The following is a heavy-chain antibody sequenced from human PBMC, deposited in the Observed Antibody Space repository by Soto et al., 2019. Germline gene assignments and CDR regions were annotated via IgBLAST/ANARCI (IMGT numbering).Heavy chain of an antibody. Sequence: SGPTLVNPTQTLTLTCTFSGFSLSTSGMCVSWIRQPPGKALEWLARIDWDDDKYYSTSLKTRLTISKDTSKNQVVLTMTNMDPVDTATYYCARIREIPKEGSSGYYALDYWGQGTLVTVSS. CDR3: ARIREIPKEGSSGYYALDY. D-gene: IGHD3-22*01. V-gene: IGHV2-70*11. CDR1: GFSLSTSGMC. CDR2: IDWDDDK. J-gene: IGHJ4*02.